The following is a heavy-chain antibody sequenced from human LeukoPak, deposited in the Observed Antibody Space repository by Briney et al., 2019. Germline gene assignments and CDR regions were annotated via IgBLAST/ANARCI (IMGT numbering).Heavy chain of an antibody. CDR2: IYYSWST. CDR3: ARVRAKYDSSGYYYLRFFDY. D-gene: IGHD3-22*01. V-gene: IGHV4-59*01. Sequence: SETLSLTCTVSVGSLSSYYWSWIRQPPGKGLEWIGYIYYSWSTNYNPSLQRRVTISVDTSKNQFSLKLSSVTAADMAVYYCARVRAKYDSSGYYYLRFFDYWGQGTLVTVSS. J-gene: IGHJ4*02. CDR1: VGSLSSYY.